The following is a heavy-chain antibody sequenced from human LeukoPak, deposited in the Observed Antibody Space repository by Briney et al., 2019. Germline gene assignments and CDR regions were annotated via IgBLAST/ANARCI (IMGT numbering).Heavy chain of an antibody. J-gene: IGHJ4*02. Sequence: GESLRLSCAASGFTFRGYAMSWVRQAPGKGLEWVSRISTSGGSTYYAESVKGRFAISRDNSKNALHPQMNSLRAEDTAAYYCAKATTASPRNFDYWGQWTLVTDSS. CDR1: GFTFRGYA. CDR2: ISTSGGST. D-gene: IGHD2-21*02. CDR3: AKATTASPRNFDY. V-gene: IGHV3-23*01.